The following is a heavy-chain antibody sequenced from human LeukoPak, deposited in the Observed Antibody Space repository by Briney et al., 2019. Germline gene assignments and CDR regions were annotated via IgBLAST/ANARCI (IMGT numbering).Heavy chain of an antibody. CDR3: AGHLVGATPIYNY. J-gene: IGHJ4*02. D-gene: IGHD1-26*01. CDR2: ISAYNGNT. CDR1: GYTFTSYY. V-gene: IGHV1-18*04. Sequence: ASVKVSCKASGYTFTSYYMHWVRQAPGQGLEWMGWISAYNGNTNYAQKLQGRVTMTTDTSTSTAYMELRSLRSDDTAVYYCAGHLVGATPIYNYWGQGTLVTVSS.